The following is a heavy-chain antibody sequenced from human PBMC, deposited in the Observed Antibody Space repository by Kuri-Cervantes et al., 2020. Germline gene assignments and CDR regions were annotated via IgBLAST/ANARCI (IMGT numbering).Heavy chain of an antibody. J-gene: IGHJ4*02. CDR2: ISSSGSTI. CDR3: ASGGRGEDYFDY. D-gene: IGHD3-16*01. V-gene: IGHV3-48*04. CDR1: GFTFSSYA. Sequence: GESLKISCAASGFTFSSYAMHWVRQAPGKGLEWVSYISSSGSTIYYADSVKGRFTISRDDAKNSLYLQMNSLRAEDTAVYYCASGGRGEDYFDYWGQGTLVTVSS.